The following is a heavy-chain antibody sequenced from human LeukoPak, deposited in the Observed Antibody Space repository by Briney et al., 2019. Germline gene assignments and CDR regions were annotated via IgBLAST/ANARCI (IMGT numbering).Heavy chain of an antibody. D-gene: IGHD5-18*01. Sequence: PSETLSLTCTVSGGSISSYYWSWIRQPPGKGLEWIGYFYYSESTNYNPSLKSRVTISVDTSKNQFSLKLSSVTAADTAVYYCARTFDLGYSYACGYWGQGTLVTVSS. CDR1: GGSISSYY. J-gene: IGHJ4*02. CDR2: FYYSEST. V-gene: IGHV4-59*08. CDR3: ARTFDLGYSYACGY.